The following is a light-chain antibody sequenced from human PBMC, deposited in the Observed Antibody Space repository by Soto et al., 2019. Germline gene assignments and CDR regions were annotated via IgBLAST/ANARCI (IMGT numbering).Light chain of an antibody. CDR1: QSISRW. J-gene: IGKJ4*01. Sequence: DIQMTQSPSTPASVGDRVTITCRASQSISRWLAWYQQKPGKAPKLLIYGASSLESEVPSRFSGSGSGTEFTLTISSLLPDDFATYYCQQYSSSSVTFGGGTKVEI. V-gene: IGKV1-5*03. CDR2: GAS. CDR3: QQYSSSSVT.